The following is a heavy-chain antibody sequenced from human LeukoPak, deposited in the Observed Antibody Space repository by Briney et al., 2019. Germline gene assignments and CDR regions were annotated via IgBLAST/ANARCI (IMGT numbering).Heavy chain of an antibody. V-gene: IGHV3-33*06. J-gene: IGHJ4*02. CDR1: GFTFSHYA. Sequence: GGSRRLSCVTSGFTFSHYAMHWVRQAPGKGREWVAVIWNDGSDKYYGDSVKGRFTISRDNAKKTVYLQMNSLRVEETAVYYCAKDAQRGFDYSNSLESWGQGALVTVSS. CDR3: AKDAQRGFDYSNSLES. CDR2: IWNDGSDK. D-gene: IGHD4-11*01.